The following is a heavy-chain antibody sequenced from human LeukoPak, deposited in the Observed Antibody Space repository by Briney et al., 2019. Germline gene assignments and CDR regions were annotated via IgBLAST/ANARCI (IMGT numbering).Heavy chain of an antibody. CDR2: IDTNTGNP. V-gene: IGHV7-4-1*02. D-gene: IGHD6-13*01. Sequence: ASVKVSCKASGYTFTNYTLNWVRQAPGQGLEWMGWIDTNTGNPTYAQGFIGRFVFSLDTSVTTAYLQISSLKAEDTAVYYCARDRAAAGAPSPWYFDLWGRGTLVTVSS. J-gene: IGHJ2*01. CDR1: GYTFTNYT. CDR3: ARDRAAAGAPSPWYFDL.